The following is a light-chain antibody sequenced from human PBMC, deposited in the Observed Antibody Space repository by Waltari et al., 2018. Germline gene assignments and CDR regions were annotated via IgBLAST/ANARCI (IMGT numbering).Light chain of an antibody. Sequence: DIVMTQSPDALGLSLGEGATIHCKSSQSVLSSSNNKNYLSWCQQKPGQPPKMISYWASTRASGVPDRFSGSGSGTDFTLTISRLQAEDLAVYYCLQSYVSPYTFGQGTNLEI. V-gene: IGKV4-1*01. CDR3: LQSYVSPYT. J-gene: IGKJ2*01. CDR2: WAS. CDR1: QSVLSSSNNKNY.